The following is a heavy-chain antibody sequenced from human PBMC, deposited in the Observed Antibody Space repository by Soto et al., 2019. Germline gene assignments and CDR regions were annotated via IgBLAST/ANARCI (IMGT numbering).Heavy chain of an antibody. D-gene: IGHD4-4*01. CDR1: GYSISSGYY. CDR2: IYHSGST. CDR3: AREGDYSNHRGRRWFDP. J-gene: IGHJ5*02. Sequence: SETLSLTCAVSGYSISSGYYWGWIRQPPGKGLEWIGSIYHSGSTYYNPSLESRVTISVDTSKNQFSLKLSSVTAADTAVYYCAREGDYSNHRGRRWFDPWGQGTLVTVSS. V-gene: IGHV4-38-2*02.